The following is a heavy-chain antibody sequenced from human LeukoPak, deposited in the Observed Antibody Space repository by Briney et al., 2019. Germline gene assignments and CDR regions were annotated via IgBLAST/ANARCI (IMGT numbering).Heavy chain of an antibody. CDR1: GFTFSSYE. D-gene: IGHD3-10*01. CDR3: AKHYYGSGSYAYYYYMDV. J-gene: IGHJ6*03. Sequence: GGSLRLSCAASGFTFSSYEMNWVRQAPGKGLEWVSYISSSGSTIYYADSVKGRFTISRDNAKNSLYLQMNSLRAEDTAVYYCAKHYYGSGSYAYYYYMDVWGKGTTVTVSS. V-gene: IGHV3-48*03. CDR2: ISSSGSTI.